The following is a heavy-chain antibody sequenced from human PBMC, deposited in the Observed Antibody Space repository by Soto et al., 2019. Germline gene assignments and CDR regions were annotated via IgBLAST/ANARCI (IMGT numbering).Heavy chain of an antibody. D-gene: IGHD3-22*01. CDR1: GFIFSGSG. J-gene: IGHJ5*01. Sequence: QVQLVESGGGVVQPGRSLRLTCAASGFIFSGSGMHWVRQAPGKGLEWVALVSNDGIRKYYGDSVKGRFTISRDKAENTLDLPMNSLRAEDTAVYYCARWVGGAMYDNSGKYDSWGQGTLVTVSS. CDR2: VSNDGIRK. CDR3: ARWVGGAMYDNSGKYDS. V-gene: IGHV3-30*03.